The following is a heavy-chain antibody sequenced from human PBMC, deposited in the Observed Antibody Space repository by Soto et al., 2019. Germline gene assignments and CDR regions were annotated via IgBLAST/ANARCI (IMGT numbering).Heavy chain of an antibody. V-gene: IGHV1-8*01. Sequence: ASVKVSCKASGYTFPSYDINWVRQATGQGLEWMGWMNPNSGNTGYAQKLQGRVTMTRNTSISTAYMELSSLRSEDTAVYYCARGVAVAGNWFDPWGQGTLVTVSS. D-gene: IGHD6-19*01. CDR1: GYTFPSYD. J-gene: IGHJ5*02. CDR2: MNPNSGNT. CDR3: ARGVAVAGNWFDP.